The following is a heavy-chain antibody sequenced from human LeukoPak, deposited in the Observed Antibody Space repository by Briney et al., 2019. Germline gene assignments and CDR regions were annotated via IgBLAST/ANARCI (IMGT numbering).Heavy chain of an antibody. J-gene: IGHJ6*03. Sequence: GGSLRLSCAASGFRFRGFAMSWVRQAPGKGLEWVSGIIGSGATTFYADSVKGRFSISRDNSKNTLYLQMNSLRAEDTAIYYCAKKEGRTYSSWDMDVWGKGTTVTVSS. V-gene: IGHV3-23*01. CDR1: GFRFRGFA. CDR3: AKKEGRTYSSWDMDV. D-gene: IGHD2-21*01. CDR2: IIGSGATT.